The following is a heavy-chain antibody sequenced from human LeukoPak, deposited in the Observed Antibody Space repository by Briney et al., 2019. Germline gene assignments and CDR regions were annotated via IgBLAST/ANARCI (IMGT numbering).Heavy chain of an antibody. CDR1: GYSISGGYY. CDR2: IYHTGNT. D-gene: IGHD3-10*01. Sequence: SETLSLTCNVSGYSISGGYYWGWIRQPPGKGLEWIGSIYHTGNTFYNPSLKSRVTISVDTSKNQFSLKLSSVTAADTAVYYCARQRHSGGSADWFDPWGQGTLVTVSS. V-gene: IGHV4-38-2*02. J-gene: IGHJ5*02. CDR3: ARQRHSGGSADWFDP.